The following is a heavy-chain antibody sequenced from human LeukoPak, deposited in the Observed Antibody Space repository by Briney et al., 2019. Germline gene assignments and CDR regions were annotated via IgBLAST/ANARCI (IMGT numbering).Heavy chain of an antibody. J-gene: IGHJ3*02. Sequence: SKTLSLTCTVSGGSISSYYWSWIRQPPGKGLEWIGYIYYSGSTNYNPSLKSRVTISVDTSKNQFSLKLSSVTAADTAVYYCASALYDSSGADAFDIWGQGTMVTVSS. CDR3: ASALYDSSGADAFDI. V-gene: IGHV4-59*01. D-gene: IGHD3-22*01. CDR2: IYYSGST. CDR1: GGSISSYY.